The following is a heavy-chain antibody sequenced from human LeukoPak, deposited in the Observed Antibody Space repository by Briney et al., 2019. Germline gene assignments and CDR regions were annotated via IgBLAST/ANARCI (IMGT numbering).Heavy chain of an antibody. CDR2: ITGGGADT. V-gene: IGHV3-23*01. J-gene: IGHJ4*02. Sequence: PGGSLRLSCAASGFAFSNYAMAWVRQAPGKEPDWVSVITGGGADTYQIDSVKGRFTISRDNSKNTLYLQMNSLRAEDTAVYFCAKGTLGHCNGASCYPLDYWGQGTLVTVSS. CDR1: GFAFSNYA. D-gene: IGHD2-15*01. CDR3: AKGTLGHCNGASCYPLDY.